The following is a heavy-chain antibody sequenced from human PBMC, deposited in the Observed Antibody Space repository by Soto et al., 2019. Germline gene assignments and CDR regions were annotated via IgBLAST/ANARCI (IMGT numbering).Heavy chain of an antibody. CDR1: GYTFTRYG. CDR2: ISGFNGNT. Sequence: QVQLVQSGSEVKKPGASVRVSCKASGYTFTRYGISWVRQAPGEGLEWMGWISGFNGNTKESEKFQGRVTLTTDTAENTAHMELRGLRSDDTAVYYCARASAYSTPWSFDNWGQGTLVTVSS. J-gene: IGHJ4*02. CDR3: ARASAYSTPWSFDN. V-gene: IGHV1-18*01. D-gene: IGHD2-8*01.